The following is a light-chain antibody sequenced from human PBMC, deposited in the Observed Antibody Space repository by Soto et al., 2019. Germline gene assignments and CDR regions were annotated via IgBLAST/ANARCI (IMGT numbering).Light chain of an antibody. CDR1: QSVLHSSNDKNF. J-gene: IGKJ1*01. Sequence: DIVMTQSPYSLAVSLGERATINCKSSQSVLHSSNDKNFLTWYQQKPGQPPKLLIYWASTRESGVPDRFSGSGSGTDFTLTISSLQAVDVAVYYCHQYYSAPWTFGQGTKVEIK. V-gene: IGKV4-1*01. CDR3: HQYYSAPWT. CDR2: WAS.